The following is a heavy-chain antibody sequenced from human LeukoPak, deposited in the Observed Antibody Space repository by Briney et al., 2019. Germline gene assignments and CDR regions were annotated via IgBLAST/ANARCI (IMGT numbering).Heavy chain of an antibody. V-gene: IGHV4-34*01. J-gene: IGHJ4*02. D-gene: IGHD6-13*01. CDR2: INHSGST. Sequence: SETLSLTCAVYGGSFSGYYWSWIRQPPGKGLEWIGEINHSGSTNYNPSLKSRVTISVDTSKNQFSLKLSSVTAADTAVYYCARGFRIAAAAPLIDYWGQGTLVTVSS. CDR3: ARGFRIAAAAPLIDY. CDR1: GGSFSGYY.